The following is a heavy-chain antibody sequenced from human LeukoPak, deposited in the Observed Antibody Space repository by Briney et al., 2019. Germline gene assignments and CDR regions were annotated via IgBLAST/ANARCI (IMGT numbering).Heavy chain of an antibody. CDR3: ARDQGEMFGYSYSDI. Sequence: GGSLRLSCAASGFTFSSYWMSWVRQAPGKGLEWVANIKQDGSEKYYVDSVKGRFTISRDNAKNSLYLQMNSLRAEDTAVYYCARDQGEMFGYSYSDIWGQGTMVTVSS. D-gene: IGHD5-18*01. CDR1: GFTFSSYW. CDR2: IKQDGSEK. V-gene: IGHV3-7*03. J-gene: IGHJ3*02.